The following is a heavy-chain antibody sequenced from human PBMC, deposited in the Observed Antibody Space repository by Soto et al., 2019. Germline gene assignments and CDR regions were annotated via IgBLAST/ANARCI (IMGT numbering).Heavy chain of an antibody. Sequence: EVQLVESGGDLVQPGGSLRLSCTASGFTFSNFTINWVRQAPGKGLEWISYISSSTTTIFYADSVRGRFTISRDNAKNSLYLQMNSLRDEDTAVYYCARETSTYYYDSSAYVGFDYWGQGTLVTVSS. CDR2: ISSSTTTI. CDR3: ARETSTYYYDSSAYVGFDY. CDR1: GFTFSNFT. J-gene: IGHJ4*02. D-gene: IGHD3-22*01. V-gene: IGHV3-48*02.